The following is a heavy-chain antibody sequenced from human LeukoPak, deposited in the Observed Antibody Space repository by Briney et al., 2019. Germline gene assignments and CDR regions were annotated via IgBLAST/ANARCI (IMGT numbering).Heavy chain of an antibody. J-gene: IGHJ4*02. Sequence: PGGSLRLACVVSGISLTNYAMTWVRQALGKWLEWVSYTSERGGSTSYADSVKGRFTISRDTSLNTLYLQMTSLRAEDTAVYFCAKRGIVIRGILVIGYHQEAYHYDYWGQGVLVTVSS. V-gene: IGHV3-23*01. D-gene: IGHD3-10*01. CDR3: AKRGIVIRGILVIGYHQEAYHYDY. CDR2: TSERGGST. CDR1: GISLTNYA.